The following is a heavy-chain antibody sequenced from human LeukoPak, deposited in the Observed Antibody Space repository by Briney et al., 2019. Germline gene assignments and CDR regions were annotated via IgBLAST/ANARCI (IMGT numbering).Heavy chain of an antibody. V-gene: IGHV3-7*01. CDR1: GFTLVSSW. CDR2: ITPNGSEK. Sequence: GGSLRLSCSASGFTLVSSWMTWVRQAPGKGLEWVASITPNGSEKYYVDSVRGRFTISRDDDKNSVYLQMNSLRAEDTAVYYCARDRAYKAFDYWGQGNLVSVSS. D-gene: IGHD5-24*01. J-gene: IGHJ4*02. CDR3: ARDRAYKAFDY.